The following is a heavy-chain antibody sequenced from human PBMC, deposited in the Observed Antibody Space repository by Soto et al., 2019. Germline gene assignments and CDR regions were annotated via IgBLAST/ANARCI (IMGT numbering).Heavy chain of an antibody. V-gene: IGHV1-8*01. CDR2: MNPSTGNS. Sequence: ASVKVSCKASGYTFTSYDIYGVRQATGQGLEWMGWMNPSTGNSGYAQKFQGRVTMTSDTSISTAHMELSSLRSEDTAVYYCAGRAETNGWNVFGADKYYFDFSGRGTLVTVCS. CDR1: GYTFTSYD. D-gene: IGHD1-1*01. CDR3: AGRAETNGWNVFGADKYYFDF. J-gene: IGHJ4*02.